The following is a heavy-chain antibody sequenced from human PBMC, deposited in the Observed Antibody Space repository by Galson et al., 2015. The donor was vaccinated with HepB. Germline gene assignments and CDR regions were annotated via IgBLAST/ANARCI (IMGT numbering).Heavy chain of an antibody. V-gene: IGHV3-23*01. D-gene: IGHD3-10*01. CDR1: GFTFSTYA. Sequence: SLRLSCAASGFTFSTYAMSWVRQAPGKGLEWVSAISGSGGSPYYVDSVKGRFTISRDNSKNTLYLQMNSLRAEDTAVYYCAKREFGSGTTPFDYWGQGTLVTASS. CDR3: AKREFGSGTTPFDY. J-gene: IGHJ4*02. CDR2: ISGSGGSP.